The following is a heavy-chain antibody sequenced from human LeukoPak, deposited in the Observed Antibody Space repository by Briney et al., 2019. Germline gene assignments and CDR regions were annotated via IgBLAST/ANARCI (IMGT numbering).Heavy chain of an antibody. CDR2: ISAYNGNT. CDR1: GYTFTSYG. V-gene: IGHV1-18*01. J-gene: IGHJ4*02. Sequence: ASVKVSCKASGYTFTSYGISWVRQAPGQGLEWMGWISAYNGNTNYAQKLQGRVTMTRDTSTSTVYMELSSLRSEDTAVYYCARVGMATIEGDFDYWGQGTLVTVSS. D-gene: IGHD5-24*01. CDR3: ARVGMATIEGDFDY.